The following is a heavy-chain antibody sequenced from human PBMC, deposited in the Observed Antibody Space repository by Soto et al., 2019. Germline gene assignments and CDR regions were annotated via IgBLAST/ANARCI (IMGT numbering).Heavy chain of an antibody. CDR1: GGSFNRHT. V-gene: IGHV1-69*01. D-gene: IGHD1-26*01. CDR3: ARGVGATDWFDP. J-gene: IGHJ5*02. Sequence: QVQLVQSGAEVRKPGSSVRVSCKASGGSFNRHTISWVRQAPGQGLEWMGGIIPIFGTANHAQKFQGRVTIIADESTSTAYMELSSLRSEDTAVYYCARGVGATDWFDPWGQGTLVTVSS. CDR2: IIPIFGTA.